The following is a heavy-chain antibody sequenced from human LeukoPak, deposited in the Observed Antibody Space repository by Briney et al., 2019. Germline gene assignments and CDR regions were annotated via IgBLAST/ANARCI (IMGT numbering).Heavy chain of an antibody. CDR1: GGSISSSNW. Sequence: SETLSLTCAVSGGSISSSNWWSWVRQPPGKGLEWIGEIYHSGSTNYNPSLKSRVTISVDTSKNQFSLKLSSVTAADTAVYYCARESGVYSSSWYDYWGQGTLVTVSS. J-gene: IGHJ4*02. CDR3: ARESGVYSSSWYDY. CDR2: IYHSGST. D-gene: IGHD6-13*01. V-gene: IGHV4-4*02.